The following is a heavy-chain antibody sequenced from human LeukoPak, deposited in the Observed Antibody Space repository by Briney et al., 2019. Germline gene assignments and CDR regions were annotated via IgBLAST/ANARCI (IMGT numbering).Heavy chain of an antibody. CDR1: GGSISSGSYY. V-gene: IGHV4-61*01. D-gene: IGHD6-19*01. Sequence: MSSQTLSLTCTVSGGSISSGSYYWSWIRQPPGKGLEWIGYIYYSGSTDYNPSLKSRVTISVETSKNQFSLNLSSVTAADTAVYYCARGRLARSPYFDYWGQGTLVTVSS. J-gene: IGHJ4*02. CDR3: ARGRLARSPYFDY. CDR2: IYYSGST.